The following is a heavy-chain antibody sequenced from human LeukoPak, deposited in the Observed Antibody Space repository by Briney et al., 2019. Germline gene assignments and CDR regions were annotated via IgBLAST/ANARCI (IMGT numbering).Heavy chain of an antibody. D-gene: IGHD6-6*01. CDR2: TSAYNGNT. J-gene: IGHJ4*02. CDR1: DHTFTSYG. Sequence: ASVKVSCKASDHTFTSYGISWVRQAPGQGLEWMGWTSAYNGNTNYAQKLQGRVTMTTDTPTSTAYMELRSLRSDDTAVYYCARDSPISSSSSSSRDYWGQGTLVTVSS. CDR3: ARDSPISSSSSSSRDY. V-gene: IGHV1-18*01.